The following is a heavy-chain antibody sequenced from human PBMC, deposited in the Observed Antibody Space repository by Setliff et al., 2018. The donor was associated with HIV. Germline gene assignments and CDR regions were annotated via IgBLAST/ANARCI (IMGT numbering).Heavy chain of an antibody. CDR2: IIPIVGTA. J-gene: IGHJ4*02. Sequence: SVKVSCKASGGTFSSYAISWVRQAPGQGLEWVGGIIPIVGTANYAQKFQGRVTITAEESTSTAYMELSSLRSEDTAVYYCAREGGVKTRYYYFDYWGQGTRVTVSS. D-gene: IGHD2-8*01. CDR1: GGTFSSYA. V-gene: IGHV1-69*13. CDR3: AREGGVKTRYYYFDY.